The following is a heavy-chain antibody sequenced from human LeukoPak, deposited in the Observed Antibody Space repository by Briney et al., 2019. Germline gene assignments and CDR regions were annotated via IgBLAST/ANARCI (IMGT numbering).Heavy chain of an antibody. CDR2: ISYDGNNK. CDR3: ARSSASVAPFDY. V-gene: IGHV3-30*03. Sequence: PGGSLRLSCAASGFTFDDYTMHWVRQAPGKGLEWVAVISYDGNNKNYADSVKGRFTISRDNSQNTLYLQVNSLRGEDTAVYYCARSSASVAPFDYWGQGTVVTVSS. CDR1: GFTFDDYT. J-gene: IGHJ4*02. D-gene: IGHD2-21*01.